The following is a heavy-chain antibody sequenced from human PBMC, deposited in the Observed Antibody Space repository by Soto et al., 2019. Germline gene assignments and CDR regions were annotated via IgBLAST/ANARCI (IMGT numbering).Heavy chain of an antibody. D-gene: IGHD4-4*01. Sequence: QVQLVQSGAEVKKPGASVRVSCKASGYTFTTYGISWVRQAPGQGLEWMGWISAYNGNTNYAQKLQGRVTMTTDTSTSTAYMELRSLRSDDTAVLYCARDHRPTTVTQYYFDYWGQGTLVTVSS. CDR1: GYTFTTYG. V-gene: IGHV1-18*01. CDR2: ISAYNGNT. CDR3: ARDHRPTTVTQYYFDY. J-gene: IGHJ4*02.